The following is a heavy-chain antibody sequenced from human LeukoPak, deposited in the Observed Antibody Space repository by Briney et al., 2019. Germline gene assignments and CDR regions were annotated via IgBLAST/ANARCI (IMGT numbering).Heavy chain of an antibody. V-gene: IGHV4-59*01. CDR1: GGPIRSYY. CDR2: IHYSEST. J-gene: IGHJ6*02. Sequence: SETLSLTCTVSGGPIRSYYWSWMRQPPGKGLEWIGNIHYSESTNFNPSLRSRVAIAVDTSKNQFSLSMRSVTAADTAVYYCARVSAAGMEFHYGMDVWGQGTTVFVSS. D-gene: IGHD6-13*01. CDR3: ARVSAAGMEFHYGMDV.